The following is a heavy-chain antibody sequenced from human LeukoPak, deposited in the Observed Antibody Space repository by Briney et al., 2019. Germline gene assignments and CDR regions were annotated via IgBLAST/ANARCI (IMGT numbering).Heavy chain of an antibody. J-gene: IGHJ4*02. Sequence: SETLSLTCTVSGVSISSSNSYWGWIRQPPGKGLEWIGSIYYTGNTYYNASLKSRVTISIDTSKNQLSLRLTSVTATDTAMYYCARQTGSGLFTLPGGQGTLVTVSS. CDR2: IYYTGNT. V-gene: IGHV4-39*01. D-gene: IGHD3/OR15-3a*01. CDR1: GVSISSSNSY. CDR3: ARQTGSGLFTLP.